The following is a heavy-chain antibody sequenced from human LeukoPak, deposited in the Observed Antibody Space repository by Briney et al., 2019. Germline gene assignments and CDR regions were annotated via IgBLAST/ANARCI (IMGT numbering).Heavy chain of an antibody. V-gene: IGHV3-23*01. D-gene: IGHD1-1*01. CDR1: GFTFNNYA. J-gene: IGHJ6*03. CDR3: AKNRGGTYKYYMDV. Sequence: PGGSLRLSCAASGFTFNNYAMSWVRQAPGMGLEWLSYVSGSGGATYYAASVKGRFTISRGNSKNTVYLQMGSLRAEDTAVYYCAKNRGGTYKYYMDVWGNGTTVTVSS. CDR2: VSGSGGAT.